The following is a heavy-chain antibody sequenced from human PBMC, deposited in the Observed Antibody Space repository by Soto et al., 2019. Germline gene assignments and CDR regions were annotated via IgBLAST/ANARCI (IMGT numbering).Heavy chain of an antibody. V-gene: IGHV3-33*01. CDR3: AREYRSSPYYFYYGMDV. CDR1: GFTFSSYG. J-gene: IGHJ6*02. CDR2: IWYDGSNK. Sequence: QVQLVESGGGVVQPGRSLRLSCAASGFTFSSYGMHWVRRAPGKGLEWVAIIWYDGSNKYYADSVKGRFTISRDNSKYTLSLQKNSLRAEDTAVYYCAREYRSSPYYFYYGMDVWGQGTTVTVSS. D-gene: IGHD6-6*01.